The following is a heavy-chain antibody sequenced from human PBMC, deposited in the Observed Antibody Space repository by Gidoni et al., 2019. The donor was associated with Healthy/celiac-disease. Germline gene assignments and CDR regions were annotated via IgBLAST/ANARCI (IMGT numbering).Heavy chain of an antibody. J-gene: IGHJ6*02. CDR3: ARGTEYYYGVDV. CDR1: GSSLSSGSYY. CDR2: IYTSGIT. D-gene: IGHD1-1*01. V-gene: IGHV4-61*02. Sequence: QVQLQESGPGLVKPSQTLSLTCTVSGSSLSSGSYYWRWIRQPAGKGLEWIGRIYTSGITNYNPSLKSRVTMSIDTSKDQFSLRLSSVTAADTAVYYCARGTEYYYGVDVWGQGTTVTVSS.